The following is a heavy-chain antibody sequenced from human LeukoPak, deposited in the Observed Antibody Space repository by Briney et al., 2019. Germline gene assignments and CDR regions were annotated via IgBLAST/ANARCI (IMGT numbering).Heavy chain of an antibody. CDR1: GFTVSSNY. CDR3: ARVLSGRGSLYDYYYYMDV. Sequence: HSGGSLRLSCAASGFTVSSNYMSWVRQAPGKGLEWVSVIYSGGSTYYADSVKGRFTISRDNSKNTLYLQMNSLRAEDTAVYYCARVLSGRGSLYDYYYYMDVWGKGTTVTISS. V-gene: IGHV3-53*01. CDR2: IYSGGST. D-gene: IGHD3-10*01. J-gene: IGHJ6*03.